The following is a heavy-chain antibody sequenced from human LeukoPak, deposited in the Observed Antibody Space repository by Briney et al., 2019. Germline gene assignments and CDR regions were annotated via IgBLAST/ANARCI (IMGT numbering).Heavy chain of an antibody. CDR2: INHSGST. D-gene: IGHD5-18*01. CDR1: GGSFRGYY. V-gene: IGHV4-34*01. Sequence: NPSETLSLTCAVYGGSFRGYYWSWIRQPPGKGLEWIGEINHSGSTNYNPSLKSRVTISVDTSKNQFSLKLSSVTAADTAVYYCARDIRYSFNWFDPWGQGTLVTVSS. CDR3: ARDIRYSFNWFDP. J-gene: IGHJ5*02.